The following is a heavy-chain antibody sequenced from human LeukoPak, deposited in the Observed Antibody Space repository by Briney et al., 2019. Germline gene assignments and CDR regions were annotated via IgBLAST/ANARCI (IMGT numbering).Heavy chain of an antibody. CDR3: ASLRAYYDSSGYLEYFQH. D-gene: IGHD3-22*01. CDR2: IYYSGST. V-gene: IGHV4-59*01. CDR1: GGSISSYY. Sequence: SETLSLTCTVSGGSISSYYWSWIRQPPGKGLEWIGYIYYSGSTNYNPSLKSRVTISVDTSKNQFSLKLSSVTAADTAVYYCASLRAYYDSSGYLEYFQHWGQGTLVTVSS. J-gene: IGHJ1*01.